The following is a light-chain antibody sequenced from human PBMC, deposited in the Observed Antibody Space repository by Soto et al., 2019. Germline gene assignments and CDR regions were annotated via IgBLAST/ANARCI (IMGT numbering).Light chain of an antibody. Sequence: EIVLTQSPGTVSLSPGERATLSCRASQSVTSNYLAWYQQKPGQAPRLLIFGASIRDTGIPDRFSGSGSGKDFTLTISRLEPEDFAVYYCQQYGSSPGTFGQGTKVEIK. J-gene: IGKJ1*01. V-gene: IGKV3-20*01. CDR2: GAS. CDR1: QSVTSNY. CDR3: QQYGSSPGT.